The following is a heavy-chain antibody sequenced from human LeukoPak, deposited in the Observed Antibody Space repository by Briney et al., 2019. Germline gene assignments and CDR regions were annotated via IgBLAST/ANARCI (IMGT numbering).Heavy chain of an antibody. CDR3: ARAGDYVDYYYGMDV. CDR2: INHSGST. V-gene: IGHV4-34*01. J-gene: IGHJ6*02. Sequence: SETLSLTCAVYGGSFSGYYWSWIRQPPGKGLEWIGEINHSGSTNYNPSLKSRVTISVDTSKNQFSLKLSSVTAADTAVYYCARAGDYVDYYYGMDVWGQGTTVTVSS. D-gene: IGHD4-17*01. CDR1: GGSFSGYY.